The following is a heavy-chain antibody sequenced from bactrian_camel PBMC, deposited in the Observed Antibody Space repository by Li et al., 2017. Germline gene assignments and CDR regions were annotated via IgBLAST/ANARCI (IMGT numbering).Heavy chain of an antibody. D-gene: IGHD1*01. J-gene: IGHJ6*01. CDR1: GDHRM. V-gene: IGHV3S53*01. Sequence: HVQLVESGGGSAQTGGSLRLSCVVSGDHRMVAWFRQAPGTTREGVAGLGDDGSTSYAKFAEGRFTISKNSKNTFYLQMTQLKPEDTRMYYCAASRWVAWARELLESDFHFWGQGTQVTVS. CDR3: AASRWVAWARELLESDFHF. CDR2: LGDDGST.